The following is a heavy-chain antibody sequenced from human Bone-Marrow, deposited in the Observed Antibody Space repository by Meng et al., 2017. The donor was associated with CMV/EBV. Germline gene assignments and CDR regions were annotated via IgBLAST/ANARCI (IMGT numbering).Heavy chain of an antibody. CDR3: ARVSGHTQLVNYYYYCGIDA. Sequence: ASVKVSCKASGYTFTGYYMRWVRQAPGQGLEWMGWINPNSGGTNYAQKFQGRVTMTRDTSISTAYMELSRLRSDDTAVYYCARVSGHTQLVNYYYYCGIDAWGQGPLVTVYS. CDR1: GYTFTGYY. CDR2: INPNSGGT. D-gene: IGHD6-6*01. J-gene: IGHJ6*02. V-gene: IGHV1-2*02.